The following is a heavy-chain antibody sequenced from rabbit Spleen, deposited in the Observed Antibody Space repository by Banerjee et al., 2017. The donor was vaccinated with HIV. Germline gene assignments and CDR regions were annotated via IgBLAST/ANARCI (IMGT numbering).Heavy chain of an antibody. CDR3: ARSAANSDWGSKL. J-gene: IGHJ4*01. CDR1: GIDFSSYYY. D-gene: IGHD4-1*01. CDR2: IYTGDGNT. Sequence: QEQLVESGGGLVQPGASLTLTCTASGIDFSSYYYMCWVRQAPGKGLEWIACIYTGDGNTYYASWVNGRFTISKTSSTTVTLQMTSLTAADTATYFCARSAANSDWGSKLWGPGTLVTVS. V-gene: IGHV1S45*01.